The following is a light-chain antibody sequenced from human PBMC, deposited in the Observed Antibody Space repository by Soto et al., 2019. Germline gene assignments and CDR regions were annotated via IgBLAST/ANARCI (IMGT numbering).Light chain of an antibody. Sequence: EIVLTQSPGTLSLTPGERATLSRRASQSVSSSYLAWYQQKTGQAPRILIYGASSRDTGIPDRFSGSGSGTDFTLTISRLEPEDFAVYYCQQYGSSPKTFGQGTKVDIK. CDR2: GAS. V-gene: IGKV3-20*01. CDR3: QQYGSSPKT. CDR1: QSVSSSY. J-gene: IGKJ1*01.